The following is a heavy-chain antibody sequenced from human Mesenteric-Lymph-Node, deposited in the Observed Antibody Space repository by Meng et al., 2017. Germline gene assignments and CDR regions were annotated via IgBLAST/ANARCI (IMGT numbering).Heavy chain of an antibody. CDR1: GFTFGDYA. Sequence: GGSLRLSCTASGFTFGDYAMSWFRQAPGKGLEWVGFIRSKAYGGTTEYAASVRGRFTVSRDDSDTSLFLQMNSLRAEDTAVYYCTGGRPGSAPSDYWGRGTLVTVSS. CDR2: IRSKAYGGTT. CDR3: TGGRPGSAPSDY. J-gene: IGHJ4*02. V-gene: IGHV3-49*03. D-gene: IGHD1-26*01.